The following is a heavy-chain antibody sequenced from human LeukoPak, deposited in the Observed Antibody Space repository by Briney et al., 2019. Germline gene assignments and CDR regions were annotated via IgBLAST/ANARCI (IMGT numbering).Heavy chain of an antibody. D-gene: IGHD6-19*01. V-gene: IGHV1-2*02. CDR2: INPNSGGT. Sequence: ASVKVSCKASGYTFTGYYMHWVRQAPGQGLEWMGWINPNSGGTNYAQKLQGRVTMTTDTSTSTAYMELRSLRSDDTAVYYCAKTEQWPRDYYYYGMDVWGQGTTVTVSS. CDR3: AKTEQWPRDYYYYGMDV. CDR1: GYTFTGYY. J-gene: IGHJ6*02.